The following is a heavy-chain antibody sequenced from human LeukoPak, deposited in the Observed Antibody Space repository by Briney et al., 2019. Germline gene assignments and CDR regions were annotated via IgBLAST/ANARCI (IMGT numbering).Heavy chain of an antibody. Sequence: PGRSLRLSCAASGFTFSSYSMNWVRQAPGKGLEWVSSISSSSSYIYYADSVKGRFTISRDNAKNSLYLQMNSLRAEDTAVYYCAREGTTVTMDFDYWGQGTLVTVSS. CDR2: ISSSSSYI. D-gene: IGHD4-17*01. J-gene: IGHJ4*02. CDR1: GFTFSSYS. CDR3: AREGTTVTMDFDY. V-gene: IGHV3-21*01.